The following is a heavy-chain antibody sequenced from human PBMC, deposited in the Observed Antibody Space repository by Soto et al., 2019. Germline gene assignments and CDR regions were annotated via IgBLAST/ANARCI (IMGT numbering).Heavy chain of an antibody. CDR2: IYYSGST. V-gene: IGHV4-59*01. D-gene: IGHD1-1*01. CDR3: ARRGTAWTKYYYYYGMDV. CDR1: GGSISSYY. J-gene: IGHJ6*02. Sequence: ETLSLTCTVSGGSISSYYWSWIRQPPGKGLERIGYIYYSGSTNYNPSLKSRVTISVDTSKNQFSLKLSSVTAADTAVYYCARRGTAWTKYYYYYGMDVWGQGTTVTVSS.